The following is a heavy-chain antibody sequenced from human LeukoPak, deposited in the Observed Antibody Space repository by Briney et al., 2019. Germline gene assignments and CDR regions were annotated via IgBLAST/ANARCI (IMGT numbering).Heavy chain of an antibody. Sequence: GGSLRLSCAASGFTFNTFNMNWVRQAPGKGLEWVSSITSGGDYIYYADSVKGRFTTSRDNAKNSLSLRLNSLRVEDTAVYYCARGHYDVLAASYKWTPDYWGQGTLVTVSS. V-gene: IGHV3-21*01. CDR3: ARGHYDVLAASYKWTPDY. CDR2: ITSGGDYI. CDR1: GFTFNTFN. J-gene: IGHJ4*02. D-gene: IGHD3-9*01.